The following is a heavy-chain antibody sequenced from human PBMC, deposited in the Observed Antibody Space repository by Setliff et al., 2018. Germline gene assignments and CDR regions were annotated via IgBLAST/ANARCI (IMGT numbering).Heavy chain of an antibody. J-gene: IGHJ5*02. V-gene: IGHV1-46*01. D-gene: IGHD2-8*01. CDR2: INTGGGSS. CDR1: GYSFTTYY. CDR3: ERLVRYCTQRACQRTQDADL. Sequence: GASVKVSCKASGYSFTTYYMHWVRQAPGQGLEWMGTINTGGGSSSYTEKFQGRLSMTTDTSTNTGYMELRNLTPDDTAVYFCERLVRYCTQRACQRTQDADLWGQGTQVT.